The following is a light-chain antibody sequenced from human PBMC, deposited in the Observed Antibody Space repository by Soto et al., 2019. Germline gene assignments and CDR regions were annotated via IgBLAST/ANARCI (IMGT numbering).Light chain of an antibody. CDR1: QSVSTY. J-gene: IGKJ1*01. Sequence: EIVLTQSPATLSLSPGERATLSCRASQSVSTYLAWYQHKPGQAPRLLIYDASNRATGIPARFSGSGSGTDFPLTISSLEPEDFAVYYCQQRSSWPRTFGQGTKVEI. CDR2: DAS. CDR3: QQRSSWPRT. V-gene: IGKV3-11*01.